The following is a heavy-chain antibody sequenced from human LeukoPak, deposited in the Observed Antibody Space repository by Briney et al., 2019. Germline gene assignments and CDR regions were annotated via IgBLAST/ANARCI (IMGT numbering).Heavy chain of an antibody. Sequence: PSETLSLTWTVSGGSISSYYWSWIRQPPGEGLECIGYIYYSGSTNYNPSLKSRVTISVDPSKNQFSLKLSSVTAADTAVYYCARDIYSYGPSFDYWGQGTLVTVSS. CDR3: ARDIYSYGPSFDY. CDR2: IYYSGST. CDR1: GGSISSYY. J-gene: IGHJ4*02. D-gene: IGHD5-18*01. V-gene: IGHV4-59*01.